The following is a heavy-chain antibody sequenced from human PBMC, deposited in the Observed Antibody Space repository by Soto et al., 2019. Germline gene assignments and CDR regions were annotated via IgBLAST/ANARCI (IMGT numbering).Heavy chain of an antibody. CDR2: ISSSSSTI. Sequence: EVQLVESGGGLVQPGGSLRLSCAASGFTFSSYSMNWVRQAPGKGLEWVSYISSSSSTIYYADSVKGRFTISRDNAKXXXXXXXXXXXXXXXXXXXXXXXXXXXXXIGWFDPWGQGTLVTVSS. CDR1: GFTFSSYS. V-gene: IGHV3-48*01. D-gene: IGHD3-10*01. J-gene: IGHJ5*02. CDR3: XXXXXXXXXIGWFDP.